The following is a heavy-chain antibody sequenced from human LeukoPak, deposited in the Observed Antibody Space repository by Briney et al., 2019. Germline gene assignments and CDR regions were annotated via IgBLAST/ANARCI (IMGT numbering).Heavy chain of an antibody. Sequence: PGGSLRLSCAASGFTFSNYSMDWVRQAPGKGLEWVSSISSRSSYIHYADSVKGRFTISRDNAENSLYLQMNSLRAEDTAAYYCARDNTLGGFDYWGQGTLVTVSS. V-gene: IGHV3-21*01. CDR2: ISSRSSYI. CDR3: ARDNTLGGFDY. J-gene: IGHJ4*02. D-gene: IGHD1-26*01. CDR1: GFTFSNYS.